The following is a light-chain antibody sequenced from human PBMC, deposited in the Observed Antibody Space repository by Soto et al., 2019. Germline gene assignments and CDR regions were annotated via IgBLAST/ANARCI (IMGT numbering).Light chain of an antibody. J-gene: IGLJ1*01. V-gene: IGLV2-23*02. CDR3: CSYAGSSTLRV. CDR1: ISDVGSYNL. CDR2: EVT. Sequence: QSVLTQPASVSGSPGQSITISCTGTISDVGSYNLVSWYQQHPGKAPKLMIYEVTKRPSGVSNRFSGSKSGNTASLTISGLQAEDEADYYCCSYAGSSTLRVFGTGTKLTVL.